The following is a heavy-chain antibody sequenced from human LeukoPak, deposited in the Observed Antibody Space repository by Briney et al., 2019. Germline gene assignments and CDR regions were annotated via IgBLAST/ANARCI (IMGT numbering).Heavy chain of an antibody. CDR3: AKDQIGWAPGYSSGPLDY. CDR1: GXTFSAYG. Sequence: GGSLRLSCAASGXTFSAYGIHWVRQAPGKGLEWVAVVSSDGNSKFSADYVKGRFTISRDNSKNTLFLQMNSLGPEDTAVYYCAKDQIGWAPGYSSGPLDYWGQGTQVTVSS. CDR2: VSSDGNSK. J-gene: IGHJ4*02. V-gene: IGHV3-30*18. D-gene: IGHD6-19*01.